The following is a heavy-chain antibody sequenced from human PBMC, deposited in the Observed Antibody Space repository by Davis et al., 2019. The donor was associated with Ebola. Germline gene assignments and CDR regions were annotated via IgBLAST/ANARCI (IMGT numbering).Heavy chain of an antibody. J-gene: IGHJ6*02. CDR3: AKTAYCSSTSCPGGMDV. Sequence: PGGSLRLSCAASGFTFDDYAMHWVRQAPGKGLEWVSGISWNSGSIGYADSVKGRFTISRDNSKNTLYLQMNSLRAEDTAVYYCAKTAYCSSTSCPGGMDVWGQGTTVTVSS. CDR2: ISWNSGSI. V-gene: IGHV3-9*01. D-gene: IGHD2-2*01. CDR1: GFTFDDYA.